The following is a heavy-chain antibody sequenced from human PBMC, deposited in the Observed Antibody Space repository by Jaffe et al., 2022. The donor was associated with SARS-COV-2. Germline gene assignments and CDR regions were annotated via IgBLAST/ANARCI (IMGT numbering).Heavy chain of an antibody. V-gene: IGHV3-30*18. CDR2: ISYDGSNK. CDR3: AKEVAARSWPWINWFDP. Sequence: QVQLVESGGGVVQPGRSLRLSCAASGFTFSSYGMHWVRQAPGKGLEWVAVISYDGSNKYYADSVKGRFTISRDNSKNTLYLQMNSLRAEDTAVYYCAKEVAARSWPWINWFDPWGQGTLVTVSS. J-gene: IGHJ5*02. D-gene: IGHD6-6*01. CDR1: GFTFSSYG.